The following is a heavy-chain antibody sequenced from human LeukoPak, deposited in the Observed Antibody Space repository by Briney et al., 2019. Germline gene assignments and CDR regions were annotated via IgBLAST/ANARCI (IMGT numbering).Heavy chain of an antibody. J-gene: IGHJ4*02. CDR1: GFTFSSYA. V-gene: IGHV3-30-3*01. CDR3: ARDDFRKYFDWLSDFDY. D-gene: IGHD3-9*01. CDR2: ISYDGSNK. Sequence: GGSLRLSCAASGFTFSSYAMHWVRQAPGKGLEWVAVISYDGSNKYYADSVKGRFTISRDNSKNTLYLQMNSLRAEDTAVYYCARDDFRKYFDWLSDFDYWGQGTLVTVSS.